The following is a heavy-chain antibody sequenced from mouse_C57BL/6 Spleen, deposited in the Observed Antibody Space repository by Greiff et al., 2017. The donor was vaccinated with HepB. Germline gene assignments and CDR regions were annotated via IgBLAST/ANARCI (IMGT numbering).Heavy chain of an antibody. CDR1: GYTFTSYW. CDR3: ARSDRLIDY. J-gene: IGHJ2*01. CDR2: IYPSDSET. Sequence: QVHVKQPGAELVRPGSSVKLSCKASGYTFTSYWMDWVKQRPGQGLEWIGNIYPSDSETHYNQKFKDKATLTVDKSSSTAYMQLSSLTSEDSAVYYCARSDRLIDYWGQGTTLTVSS. V-gene: IGHV1-61*01.